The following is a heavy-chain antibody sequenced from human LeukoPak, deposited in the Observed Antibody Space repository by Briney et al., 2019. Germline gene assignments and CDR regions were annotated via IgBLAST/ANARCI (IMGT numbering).Heavy chain of an antibody. CDR3: ARSPPGYWSGFDI. CDR2: IKQDGSEK. Sequence: PGGSLRLSCAASGFTFSSYWMSRVRQAPGKGLEWVANIKQDGSEKYYVDSVKGRFTISRDNAKNSLYLQMNSLRAEDTAVYYCARSPPGYWSGFDIWGQGTMVTVSS. V-gene: IGHV3-7*03. CDR1: GFTFSSYW. J-gene: IGHJ3*02. D-gene: IGHD3-22*01.